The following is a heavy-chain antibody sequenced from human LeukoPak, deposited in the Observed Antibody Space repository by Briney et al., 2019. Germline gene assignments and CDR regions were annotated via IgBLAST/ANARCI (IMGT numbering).Heavy chain of an antibody. CDR1: GFTFASYG. J-gene: IGHJ3*02. D-gene: IGHD2-21*01. V-gene: IGHV1-18*01. CDR3: ARYFLRSVSGPYVDFFDI. Sequence: GASVKLSCTGSGFTFASYGISWVRQAPGDGLEWMGWISTYDDGRSNAHNLQGRVTLTTDISTNTAYMELTSLRSDDTAMYYCARYFLRSVSGPYVDFFDIWGQGTLVTVSS. CDR2: ISTYDDGR.